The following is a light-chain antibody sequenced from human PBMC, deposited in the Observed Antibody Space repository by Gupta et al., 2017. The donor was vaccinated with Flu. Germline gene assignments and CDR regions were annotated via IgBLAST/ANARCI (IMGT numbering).Light chain of an antibody. Sequence: QSALTQPASVSGSPGQSITISCTGSSSDVGAYNYVSWYQQHPGKAPKVMIYEVSNRPSGLSSRFSGSKSGNTASLTISGLQAEDEADYYCSSYTSSSTYVFGTGTKVTVL. J-gene: IGLJ1*01. CDR2: EVS. V-gene: IGLV2-14*01. CDR1: SSDVGAYNY. CDR3: SSYTSSSTYV.